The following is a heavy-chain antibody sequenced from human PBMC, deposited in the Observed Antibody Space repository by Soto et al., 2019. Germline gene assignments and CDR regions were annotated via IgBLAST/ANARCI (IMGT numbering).Heavy chain of an antibody. CDR3: VPYHFDSLKS. CDR2: ISSSSTYI. D-gene: IGHD3-22*01. V-gene: IGHV3-21*01. J-gene: IGHJ4*02. Sequence: EVQLVESGGGLVKPGGSLRLSCAASGFTFSWYSMNWVRQAPGKGLEWVSSISSSSTYIYYADSVKGRFAISRDNAKNSLFLQMNSLRAEDTAVYYCVPYHFDSLKSWGQGTLVSVSS. CDR1: GFTFSWYS.